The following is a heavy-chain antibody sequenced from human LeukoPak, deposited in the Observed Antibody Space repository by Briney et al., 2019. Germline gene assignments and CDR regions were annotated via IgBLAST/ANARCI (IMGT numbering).Heavy chain of an antibody. CDR1: GYTFTSYG. CDR2: ISAYNGNA. J-gene: IGHJ4*02. Sequence: ASVKVSXKASGYTFTSYGISWVRQAPGQGLEWMGWISAYNGNANYAQKLQGRVTMTTDTSTSTAYMELRSLRSDDTAVYYCARTSTSCFFDYWGQGTLVTVSS. D-gene: IGHD2-2*01. CDR3: ARTSTSCFFDY. V-gene: IGHV1-18*01.